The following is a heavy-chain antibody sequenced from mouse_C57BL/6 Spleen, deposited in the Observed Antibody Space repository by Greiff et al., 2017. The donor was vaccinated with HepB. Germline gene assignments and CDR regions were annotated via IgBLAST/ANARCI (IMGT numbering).Heavy chain of an antibody. CDR1: GYSFTGYY. Sequence: VQLKESGPELVKPGASVKISCKASGYSFTGYYMNWVKQSPEKSLEWIGEINPSTGGTTYNQKFKAKATLTVDKSSSTAYMQLKSLTSEYSAVYYCASLYGIDYWGQGTTLTVSS. J-gene: IGHJ2*01. V-gene: IGHV1-42*01. CDR2: INPSTGGT. CDR3: ASLYGIDY. D-gene: IGHD2-1*01.